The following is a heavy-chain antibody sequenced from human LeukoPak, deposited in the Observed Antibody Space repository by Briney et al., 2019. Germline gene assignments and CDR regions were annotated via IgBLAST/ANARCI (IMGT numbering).Heavy chain of an antibody. Sequence: SETLSLTCAVYGGSFSGYYWSWIRQPPGKGLEWIGEINHSGSTNYNPSLKSRVTISVDTSKNQFSLKLSSVTAADTAVYYCARGIGGGYYYYYYMDVWGKGTTVTVSS. J-gene: IGHJ6*03. CDR1: GGSFSGYY. D-gene: IGHD3-16*01. CDR3: ARGIGGGYYYYYYMDV. CDR2: INHSGST. V-gene: IGHV4-34*01.